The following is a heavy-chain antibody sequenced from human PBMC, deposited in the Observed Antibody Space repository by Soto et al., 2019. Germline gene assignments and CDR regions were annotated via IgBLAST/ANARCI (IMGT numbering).Heavy chain of an antibody. J-gene: IGHJ6*02. CDR3: AKDGTTAGIHYYAMDV. D-gene: IGHD2-2*02. Sequence: GGSRRLSCEVSGFTFSSYGINWVRQAPDKGLEWVSTIGRGGDTYYADSVKGRFTISRDNSKNTLFLQMNSLRAEDTALYFCAKDGTTAGIHYYAMDVWGQGTTVTVSS. CDR2: IGRGGDT. V-gene: IGHV3-23*01. CDR1: GFTFSSYG.